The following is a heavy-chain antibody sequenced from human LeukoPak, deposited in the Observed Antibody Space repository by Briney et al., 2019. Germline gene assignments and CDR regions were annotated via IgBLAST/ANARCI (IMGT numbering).Heavy chain of an antibody. CDR2: ISAHNGNT. CDR1: GYTFTSYG. D-gene: IGHD3-9*01. V-gene: IGHV1-18*01. Sequence: ASVKVSCKASGYTFTSYGISWVRQAPGQGLEWMGWISAHNGNTNFAQKLQGRVTMTTDTSTSTAYMDLRSLRSDDTAVYYCARDQAATNTQVRFCLDWGQGTLVTVSS. J-gene: IGHJ4*02. CDR3: ARDQAATNTQVRFCLD.